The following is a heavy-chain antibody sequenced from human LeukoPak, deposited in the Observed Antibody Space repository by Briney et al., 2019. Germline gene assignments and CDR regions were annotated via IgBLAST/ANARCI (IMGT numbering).Heavy chain of an antibody. CDR1: GYTLTELS. D-gene: IGHD3-22*01. Sequence: ASVKVSCKVSGYTLTELSMHWVRQAPGKGLEWMGGFDPEDGETIYAQKFQGRVTMTEDTSTDTAYMELSSLRAEDTAVYYCARLRDYYDSSGYWTRAFDIWGQGTMVTVSS. J-gene: IGHJ3*02. CDR3: ARLRDYYDSSGYWTRAFDI. V-gene: IGHV1-24*01. CDR2: FDPEDGET.